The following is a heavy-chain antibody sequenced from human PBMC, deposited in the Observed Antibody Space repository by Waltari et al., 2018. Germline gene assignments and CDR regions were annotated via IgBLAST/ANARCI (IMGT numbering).Heavy chain of an antibody. J-gene: IGHJ4*02. D-gene: IGHD5-12*01. CDR1: GYTFTDYY. Sequence: EVQLVQSGAEVKKPGATVKISCKASGYTFTDYYMHWVQQAPGKGLEWMGRVDPEDGETIYAEKFQGRVTITADTSTDTAYMELSSLRSEDTAVYYCATGGGDGYNLPLTAGELLNYWGQGTLVTVSS. CDR2: VDPEDGET. V-gene: IGHV1-69-2*01. CDR3: ATGGGDGYNLPLTAGELLNY.